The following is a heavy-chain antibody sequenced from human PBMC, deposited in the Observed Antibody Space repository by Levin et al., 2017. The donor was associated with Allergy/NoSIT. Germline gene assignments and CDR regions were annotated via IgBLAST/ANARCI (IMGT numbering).Heavy chain of an antibody. D-gene: IGHD5-18*01. Sequence: KGGESLKISCKGSGYTFTRNWIGWVRQMPGKGLEWMGITYPGDSETRYSPSFQGQVTISADKSISTAYLQWRSLKASDTAVYYCARRPAYSYVDAFDIWGQGTMVTVSS. CDR3: ARRPAYSYVDAFDI. CDR2: TYPGDSET. J-gene: IGHJ3*02. CDR1: GYTFTRNW. V-gene: IGHV5-51*01.